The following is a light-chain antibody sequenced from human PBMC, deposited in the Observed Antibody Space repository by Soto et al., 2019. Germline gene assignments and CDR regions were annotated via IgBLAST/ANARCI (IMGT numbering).Light chain of an antibody. CDR2: VGS. Sequence: DIVMTQSPLSLPVTPGEPASISCRSSQSLLHSDGYNYLDWYLQKPGQSPQLLLYVGSNRASGVPERFSGSGSGTDFTLRVSRVEAEDVVVYYCMQTLQTPLTFGGGTKVEIK. J-gene: IGKJ4*01. V-gene: IGKV2-28*01. CDR3: MQTLQTPLT. CDR1: QSLLHSDGYNY.